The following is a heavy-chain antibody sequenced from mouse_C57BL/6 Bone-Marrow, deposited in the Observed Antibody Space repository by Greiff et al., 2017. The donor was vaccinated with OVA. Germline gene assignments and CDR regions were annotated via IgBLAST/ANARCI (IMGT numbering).Heavy chain of an antibody. CDR3: AFVLRGYYAMDY. CDR1: GYAFSSSW. J-gene: IGHJ4*01. V-gene: IGHV1-82*01. Sequence: QVQLQQSGPELVKPGASVKISCKASGYAFSSSWMNWVKQRPGKGLEWIGRIYPGDGDTNYNGKFKGKATLTEDKSSSTAYMQLSSLTSEDSAVYFCAFVLRGYYAMDYWGQGTSVTVSS. CDR2: IYPGDGDT. D-gene: IGHD1-1*01.